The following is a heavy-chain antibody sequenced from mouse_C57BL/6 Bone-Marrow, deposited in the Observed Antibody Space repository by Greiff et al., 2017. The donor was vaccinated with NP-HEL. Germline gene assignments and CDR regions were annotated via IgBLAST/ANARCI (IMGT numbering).Heavy chain of an antibody. CDR3: ARRKIYYDYARGYFDY. CDR1: GYTFTSYW. Sequence: VQLQQPGAELVKPGASVKLSCKASGYTFTSYWMHWVKQRPGQGLEWIGMIHPNSGSTNYNEKFKSKATLTVDKSSSTAYMQRSSLTSEDSAVYYCARRKIYYDYARGYFDYWGQGTTLTVSS. J-gene: IGHJ2*01. D-gene: IGHD2-4*01. V-gene: IGHV1-64*01. CDR2: IHPNSGST.